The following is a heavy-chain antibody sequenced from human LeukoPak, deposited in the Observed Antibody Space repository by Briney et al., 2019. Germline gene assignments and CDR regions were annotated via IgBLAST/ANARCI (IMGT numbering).Heavy chain of an antibody. CDR2: IWYDGSNK. D-gene: IGHD3-22*01. CDR1: GFTFSSYG. CDR3: ARTYYYDSSDNYYYYYGMDV. J-gene: IGHJ6*02. V-gene: IGHV3-30*19. Sequence: PGGSLRLSCAASGFTFSSYGMHWVRQAPGKGLEWVAVIWYDGSNKYYADSVKGRFTISRDNSKNTLYLQMNSLRAEDTAVYYCARTYYYDSSDNYYYYYGMDVWGQGTTVTVSS.